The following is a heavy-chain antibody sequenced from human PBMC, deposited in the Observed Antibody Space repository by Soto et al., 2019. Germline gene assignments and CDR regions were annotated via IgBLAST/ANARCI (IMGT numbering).Heavy chain of an antibody. CDR3: TTGRAYCSSTSCYTTYYGMDV. CDR2: IKSKTDGGTT. D-gene: IGHD2-2*02. J-gene: IGHJ6*02. CDR1: GFTFSNAW. V-gene: IGHV3-15*01. Sequence: GGSLRLSCAASGFTFSNAWMSWVRQAPGKGLEWVGRIKSKTDGGTTDYAAPVKGRFTISRDDSKNTLYLQMNSLKTEDTAVYYCTTGRAYCSSTSCYTTYYGMDVWGQGTTVTVSS.